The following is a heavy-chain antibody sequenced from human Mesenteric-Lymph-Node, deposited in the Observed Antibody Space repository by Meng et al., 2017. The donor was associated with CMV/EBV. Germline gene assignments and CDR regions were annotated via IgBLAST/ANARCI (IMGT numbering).Heavy chain of an antibody. Sequence: GESLKISCAASGFTFDDYGMSWVRQAPGKGLEWVSGINWNGGSTGYADSVKGRFTISRDNAKNSLYLQMNSLRAEDTALYYCARVDGDLPVGYFDYWGQGTLVTVSS. V-gene: IGHV3-20*04. D-gene: IGHD4-17*01. CDR1: GFTFDDYG. CDR2: INWNGGST. CDR3: ARVDGDLPVGYFDY. J-gene: IGHJ4*02.